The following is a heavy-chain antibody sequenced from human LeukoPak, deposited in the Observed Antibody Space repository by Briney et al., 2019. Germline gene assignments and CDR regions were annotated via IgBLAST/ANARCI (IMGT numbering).Heavy chain of an antibody. CDR1: GFTFSSYS. Sequence: PGGSLRLSCAASGFTFSSYSMNWVRQAPGKGLESVSSISSSSSYIYYADSVKGRFTISRDNSKNSLYLQMNSLRAEDTAVYYWARVVWPTMVGGVMVYFDYWGQETLVTASS. D-gene: IGHD3-10*01. V-gene: IGHV3-21*01. J-gene: IGHJ4*02. CDR2: ISSSSSYI. CDR3: ARVVWPTMVGGVMVYFDY.